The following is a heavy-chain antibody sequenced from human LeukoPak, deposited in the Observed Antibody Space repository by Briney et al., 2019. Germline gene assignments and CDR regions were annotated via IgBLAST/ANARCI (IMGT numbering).Heavy chain of an antibody. CDR2: ISGSGGTT. CDR3: ARLSGGGLVIPVLDY. V-gene: IGHV3-23*01. D-gene: IGHD3/OR15-3a*01. CDR1: GFTFSSYG. Sequence: GGTLRLSCAASGFTFSSYGMSWVRQAPGKGLEWVSAISGSGGTTYYADSVKGRFTISRDNAKNSVYLQLNSLSAEDTAVYYCARLSGGGLVIPVLDYWGQGSLVTVSS. J-gene: IGHJ4*02.